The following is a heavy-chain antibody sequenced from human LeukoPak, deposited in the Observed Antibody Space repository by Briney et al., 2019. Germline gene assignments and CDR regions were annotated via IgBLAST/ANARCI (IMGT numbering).Heavy chain of an antibody. CDR2: I. CDR1: GFTFSSYA. D-gene: IGHD2-2*01. CDR3: ARDFGGYCSSSNCYLGWLDY. Sequence: GGSLRLSCAASGFTFSSYAMNWVRQAPGKGLEWVSSIYYAASVKGRFTISRDNAKNSLYLQMNSLRAEDTAVYYCARDFGGYCSSSNCYLGWLDYWGQGTLVTVSS. V-gene: IGHV3-21*03. J-gene: IGHJ4*02.